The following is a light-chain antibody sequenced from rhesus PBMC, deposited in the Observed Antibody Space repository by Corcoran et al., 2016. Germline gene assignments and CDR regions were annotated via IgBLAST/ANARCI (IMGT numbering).Light chain of an antibody. V-gene: IGLV2-13*03. CDR2: EVT. J-gene: IGLJ1*01. Sequence: QAAPTQSPSVSGSPGQSVTISCTGTSSDIGGYNRVSWYQQHPGKAPKLMIYEVTNRPSGCSDRFSGSKSGNTASLTISGLQAEDEADYFCNSFGNAVTYIFGTGTRLTGL. CDR3: NSFGNAVTYI. CDR1: SSDIGGYNR.